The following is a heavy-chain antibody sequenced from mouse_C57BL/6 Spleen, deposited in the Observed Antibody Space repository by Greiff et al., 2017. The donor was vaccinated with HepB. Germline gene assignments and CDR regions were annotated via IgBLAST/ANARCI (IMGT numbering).Heavy chain of an antibody. D-gene: IGHD1-1*01. Sequence: VQLQQSGPELVKPGASVKIPCKASGYTFTDYNMDWVKQSHGKSLEWIGDINPNNGGTIYNQKFKGKATLTVDKSSSTAYMELRSLTSEDTAVYYGARDRITTVVATRYFDVWGTGTTVTVSS. CDR3: ARDRITTVVATRYFDV. J-gene: IGHJ1*03. CDR2: INPNNGGT. V-gene: IGHV1-18*01. CDR1: GYTFTDYN.